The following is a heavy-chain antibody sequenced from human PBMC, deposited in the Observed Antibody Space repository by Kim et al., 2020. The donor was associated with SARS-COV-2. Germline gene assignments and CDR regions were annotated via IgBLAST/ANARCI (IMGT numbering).Heavy chain of an antibody. V-gene: IGHV3-9*01. Sequence: GGSLRLSCSGSGFTFDYYAMHWVRQAPGKALEWVAGISWNSGYIGYADSVRGRFTISRDTAKKSLSLQMNNLRPEDTAFYFCTKNTRDWTRTDCWPTHYFAYWGPGTLVTVSS. D-gene: IGHD2-21*02. CDR2: ISWNSGYI. J-gene: IGHJ4*02. CDR1: GFTFDYYA. CDR3: TKNTRDWTRTDCWPTHYFAY.